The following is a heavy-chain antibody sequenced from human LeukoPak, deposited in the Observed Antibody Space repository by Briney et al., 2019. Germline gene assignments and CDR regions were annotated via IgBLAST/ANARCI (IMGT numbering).Heavy chain of an antibody. J-gene: IGHJ4*02. CDR1: GFTFSSYA. D-gene: IGHD6-13*01. CDR2: IYYSGST. V-gene: IGHV4-39*01. CDR3: ARHGGAAGGH. Sequence: GSLRLSCAASGFTFSSYAMSWVRQPPGKGLEWIGSIYYSGSTYYNPSLKSRVTISVDTSKNQLSLKLTSVTAADTAVYYCARHGGAAGGHWGQGTLVTVSS.